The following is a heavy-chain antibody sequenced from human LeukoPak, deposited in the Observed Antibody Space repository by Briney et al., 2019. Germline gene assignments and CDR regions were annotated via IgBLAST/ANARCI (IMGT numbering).Heavy chain of an antibody. CDR3: ARHARDIVVVPAAWFDP. J-gene: IGHJ5*02. CDR2: IYYSGST. V-gene: IGHV4-39*01. CDR1: GCSISSCSYH. Sequence: PSATLYLTCNVSGCSISSCSYHWVRLRHPQGQELEWIGSIYYSGSTYYNPSLKSRVTISVDTSKNQFSLKLSSVTAADTAVYYCARHARDIVVVPAAWFDPWGQGTLVTVSS. D-gene: IGHD2-2*01.